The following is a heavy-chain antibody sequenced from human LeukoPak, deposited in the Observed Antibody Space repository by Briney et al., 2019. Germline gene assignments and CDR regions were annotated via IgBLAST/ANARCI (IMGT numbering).Heavy chain of an antibody. CDR1: GYTFTGYY. CDR3: ARDLAAYCGGDCYPYNYYYYYGMDV. CDR2: INPNSGGT. Sequence: ASVKVSFKASGYTFTGYYMHWVRQAPGQGLEWMGWINPNSGGTNYAQKFQGRVTMTRDTSISTAYMELSRLRSDDTAVYYCARDLAAYCGGDCYPYNYYYYYGMDVWGQETTVTVSS. D-gene: IGHD2-21*02. J-gene: IGHJ6*02. V-gene: IGHV1-2*02.